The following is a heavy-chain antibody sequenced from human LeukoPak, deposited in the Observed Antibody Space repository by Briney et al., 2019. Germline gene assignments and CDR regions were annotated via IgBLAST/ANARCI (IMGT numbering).Heavy chain of an antibody. D-gene: IGHD3-10*01. V-gene: IGHV3-30-3*01. CDR2: ISYDESNQ. CDR1: GFTFSTYA. Sequence: GGSLGLSCAASGFTFSTYAMHWVRQAPGKGLEWVAIISYDESNQYYADSVKGRFTIFRDNSKNTLYLQMNSLRAEDTAVYYCARDARGLFGEALFDYWGQGTQVTVSS. J-gene: IGHJ4*02. CDR3: ARDARGLFGEALFDY.